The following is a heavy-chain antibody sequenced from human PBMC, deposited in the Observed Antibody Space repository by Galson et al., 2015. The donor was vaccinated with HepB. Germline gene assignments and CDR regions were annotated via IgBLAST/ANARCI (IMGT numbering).Heavy chain of an antibody. J-gene: IGHJ2*01. CDR3: AKCEGYSSSWHYWYFDL. D-gene: IGHD6-13*01. Sequence: SLRLSCAASGFTFSDYYMSWVRQAPGKGLEWVSAISGSGGSTYYADSVKGRFTISRDNSKNTLYLQMNSLRAEDTAVYYCAKCEGYSSSWHYWYFDLWGRGTLVTVSS. CDR2: ISGSGGST. V-gene: IGHV3-23*01. CDR1: GFTFSDYY.